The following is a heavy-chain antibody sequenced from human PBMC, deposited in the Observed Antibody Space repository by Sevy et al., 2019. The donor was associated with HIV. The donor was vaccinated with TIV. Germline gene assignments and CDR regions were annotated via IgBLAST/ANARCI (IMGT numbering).Heavy chain of an antibody. CDR2: LNPNSGGT. J-gene: IGHJ3*02. V-gene: IGHV1-2*04. D-gene: IGHD3-3*01. Sequence: ASVKVSCKASGYTFTGYYMHWVRQAPGQGLEWMGWLNPNSGGTNYAQKFQGWVTMTRDTSISTAYMELSRLRSDDTAVYYCARGTDITIFGVVINAFDIWDQGTMVTVSS. CDR1: GYTFTGYY. CDR3: ARGTDITIFGVVINAFDI.